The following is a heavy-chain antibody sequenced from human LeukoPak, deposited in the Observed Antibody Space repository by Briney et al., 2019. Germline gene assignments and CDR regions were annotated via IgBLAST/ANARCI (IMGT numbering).Heavy chain of an antibody. CDR3: ARYDYGDTGWYFDL. D-gene: IGHD4-17*01. V-gene: IGHV3-48*02. CDR1: GFMFNGYS. Sequence: PGGSLRLSCAASGFMFNGYSMCWVRQAPGKGLEWLSYISSGSTNIYYAESVKGRFAISRDNAKNSLNLQMNSLRDEDTAVYYCARYDYGDTGWYFDLWGRGTLVTVSS. J-gene: IGHJ2*01. CDR2: ISSGSTNI.